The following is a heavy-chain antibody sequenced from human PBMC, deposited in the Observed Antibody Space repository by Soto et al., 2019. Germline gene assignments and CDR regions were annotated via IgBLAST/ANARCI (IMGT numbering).Heavy chain of an antibody. CDR3: ASEVQQYDFWSGYPDY. D-gene: IGHD3-3*01. CDR2: IIPILGIA. CDR1: GGTFSSYT. Sequence: QVQLVQSGAEVKKPGSSVKVSCKASGGTFSSYTISWVRQAPGQGLEWMGSIIPILGIANYAQKFQGRVTITADKSTSTAYMELSSLRSEDTAVYYCASEVQQYDFWSGYPDYWGQGTLVTVSS. V-gene: IGHV1-69*02. J-gene: IGHJ4*02.